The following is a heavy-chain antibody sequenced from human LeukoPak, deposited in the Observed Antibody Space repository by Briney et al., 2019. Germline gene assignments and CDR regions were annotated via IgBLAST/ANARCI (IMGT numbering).Heavy chain of an antibody. CDR3: ARQSVGSASDY. CDR1: GSSFTSYW. J-gene: IGHJ4*02. CDR2: IYPGDSDT. Sequence: TPGESLRISCQGSGSSFTSYWIGWVRQMPGKGLEWMGIIYPGDSDTRYSPSFQGQVTISADKSISTAYLQWSSLKASDTAMYYCARQSVGSASDYWGQGTLVTVSS. V-gene: IGHV5-51*01. D-gene: IGHD6-25*01.